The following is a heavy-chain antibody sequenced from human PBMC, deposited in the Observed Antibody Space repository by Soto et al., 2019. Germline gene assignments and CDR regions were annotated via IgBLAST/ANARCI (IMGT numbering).Heavy chain of an antibody. Sequence: GASVKVACKASGYTFTSYAMHWGRQAPGQRLEWMGWINAGNGNTKYSQKFQGRVTITRDTSASTAYMELSSLRSEDTAVYYCARRAAAGTGYNWFDPWGQGTLVTVSS. D-gene: IGHD6-13*01. CDR1: GYTFTSYA. J-gene: IGHJ5*02. V-gene: IGHV1-3*01. CDR2: INAGNGNT. CDR3: ARRAAAGTGYNWFDP.